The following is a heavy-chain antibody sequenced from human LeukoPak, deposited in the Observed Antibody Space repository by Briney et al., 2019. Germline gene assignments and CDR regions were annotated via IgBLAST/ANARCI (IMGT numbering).Heavy chain of an antibody. CDR1: GYSFTSYW. CDR2: IYPGDSDT. CDR3: ARQMNDYSNLYYYYYMDV. V-gene: IGHV5-51*01. J-gene: IGHJ6*03. D-gene: IGHD4-11*01. Sequence: GESLKISCKGSGYSFTSYWIGWVRQMPGKGLEWMGIIYPGDSDTRYSPSFQGQVTISADKSISTAYLQWSSLKASDTAMYYCARQMNDYSNLYYYYYMDVWGKGTTVTVSS.